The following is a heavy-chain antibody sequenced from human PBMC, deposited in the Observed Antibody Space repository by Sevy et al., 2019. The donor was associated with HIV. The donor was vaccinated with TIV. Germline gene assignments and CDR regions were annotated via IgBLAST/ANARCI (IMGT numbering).Heavy chain of an antibody. V-gene: IGHV7-4-1*01. CDR3: ARAHYNYFDT. CDR1: GYTFTNYG. Sequence: ASVKVSCKGSGYTFTNYGLIWVRQAPGHGLEYMGRINTNSGNPTFAPGFAGRFVFSLDTSVSTAFLQIDSLKAEDTALYCCARAHYNYFDTWGQGSLVTVSS. D-gene: IGHD3-9*01. CDR2: INTNSGNP. J-gene: IGHJ4*02.